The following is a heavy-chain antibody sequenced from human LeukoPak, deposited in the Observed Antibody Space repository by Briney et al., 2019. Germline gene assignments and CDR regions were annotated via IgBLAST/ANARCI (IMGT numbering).Heavy chain of an antibody. CDR2: ISSSSSTI. J-gene: IGHJ4*02. Sequence: GGSLRLSCAASGFTFSSYSMNWVRQAPGKGLEWVSYISSSSSTIYYADSVKGRYTISRDNAKNSLYLQMNSLRDEDAAVYYCARARNDYGDPGDYWGQGTLVTVSS. V-gene: IGHV3-48*02. CDR3: ARARNDYGDPGDY. CDR1: GFTFSSYS. D-gene: IGHD4-17*01.